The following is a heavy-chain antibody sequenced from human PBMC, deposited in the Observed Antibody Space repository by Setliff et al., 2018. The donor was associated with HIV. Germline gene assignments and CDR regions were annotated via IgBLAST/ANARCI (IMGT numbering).Heavy chain of an antibody. V-gene: IGHV4-4*07. CDR1: GGSISGYF. Sequence: SETLSLTCNVSGGSISGYFWTWIRQPAGKGLEWIGRIYTSGSTNYNPSLKSRLSMSIDTSKNHFSLRLTSVTAADTAVYYCARGWEWGAPLDYWGQGTLVTVSS. CDR3: ARGWEWGAPLDY. CDR2: IYTSGST. J-gene: IGHJ4*02. D-gene: IGHD1-26*01.